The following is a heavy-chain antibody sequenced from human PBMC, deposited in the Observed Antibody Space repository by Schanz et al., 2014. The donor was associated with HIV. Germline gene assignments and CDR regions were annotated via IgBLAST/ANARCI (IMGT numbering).Heavy chain of an antibody. Sequence: EVQLVESGGGLVQPGRSLRLSCAASGFTFDDYAMHWVRQVPGKGLEWVSGISWNSGSIGYADSVKGRFTISRDNAKNTLYLQMNSLRAEDTAVYYCALSRPSGYGGSWYFDLWGRGTLVAVSS. V-gene: IGHV3-9*01. CDR3: ALSRPSGYGGSWYFDL. CDR2: ISWNSGSI. J-gene: IGHJ2*01. D-gene: IGHD2-15*01. CDR1: GFTFDDYA.